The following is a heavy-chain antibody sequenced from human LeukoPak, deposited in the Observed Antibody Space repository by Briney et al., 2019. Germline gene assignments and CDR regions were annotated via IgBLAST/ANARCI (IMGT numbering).Heavy chain of an antibody. J-gene: IGHJ3*02. Sequence: TGGSLRLSCAASGFTFSDYYMSWVRQAPGKGLEWVGFIRSKAYGGTTEYAASVKGRFTISRDDSKSIAYLQMNSLKTEDTAVYYCTRGLSGSYGQSGAFDIWGQGTMVTVSS. CDR1: GFTFSDYY. CDR2: IRSKAYGGTT. V-gene: IGHV3-49*04. CDR3: TRGLSGSYGQSGAFDI. D-gene: IGHD1-26*01.